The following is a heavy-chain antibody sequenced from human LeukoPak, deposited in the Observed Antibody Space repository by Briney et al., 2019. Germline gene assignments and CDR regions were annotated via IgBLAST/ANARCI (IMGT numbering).Heavy chain of an antibody. CDR1: GFTFSSYS. V-gene: IGHV3-48*01. Sequence: GGSLRLSCAASGFTFSSYSMNWVRQAPGKGLEGVSYISSSSSTIYYADSVRGRFTISRDKAKNSLYLQINSLRAEDTDVYYCTRDHHRRHYDSQARNTFDIWGQGTMVSVSS. CDR2: ISSSSSTI. J-gene: IGHJ3*02. CDR3: TRDHHRRHYDSQARNTFDI. D-gene: IGHD3-22*01.